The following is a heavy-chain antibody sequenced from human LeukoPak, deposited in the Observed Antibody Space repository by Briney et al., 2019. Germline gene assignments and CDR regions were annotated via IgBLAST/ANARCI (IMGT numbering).Heavy chain of an antibody. V-gene: IGHV4-59*11. CDR3: ARDQGYYGSGSYSHNWFDP. CDR1: GGSISSHY. J-gene: IGHJ5*02. D-gene: IGHD3-10*01. Sequence: SETLSLTCTVSGGSISSHYWSWIRQPPGKGLEWIGYIYYSGSTNYNPSLKSRVTISVDTSKNQFSLKLSSVTAADTAVYYCARDQGYYGSGSYSHNWFDPWGQGTLVTVS. CDR2: IYYSGST.